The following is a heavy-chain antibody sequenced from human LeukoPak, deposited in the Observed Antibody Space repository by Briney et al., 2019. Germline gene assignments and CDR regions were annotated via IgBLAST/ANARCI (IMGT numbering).Heavy chain of an antibody. J-gene: IGHJ4*02. D-gene: IGHD6-13*01. CDR2: IGTAGDT. CDR1: GFTFSSYD. Sequence: GGSLRLSCAASGFTFSSYDMHWVRQATGKGLEWVSAIGTAGDTYYPGSVKGRFTISRENAKNSLYLQMNSLRAGDTAVYYCARGSSSWYEIDYWGQGTLVTVSS. V-gene: IGHV3-13*04. CDR3: ARGSSSWYEIDY.